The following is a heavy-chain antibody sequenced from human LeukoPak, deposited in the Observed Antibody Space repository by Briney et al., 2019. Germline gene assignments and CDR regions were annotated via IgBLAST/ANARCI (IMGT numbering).Heavy chain of an antibody. V-gene: IGHV4-31*03. Sequence: SETLSLTCTVSGGSISSGGYYWSWIRQHPGKGLEWIGYIYYSGSTYYNPSLKSRVTISVDTSKNQFSLKLSSVTAADTAVYYCAREAGAIKRGDYADAFDIWGQGTLVTVSS. CDR1: GGSISSGGYY. CDR2: IYYSGST. CDR3: AREAGAIKRGDYADAFDI. J-gene: IGHJ3*02. D-gene: IGHD3-16*01.